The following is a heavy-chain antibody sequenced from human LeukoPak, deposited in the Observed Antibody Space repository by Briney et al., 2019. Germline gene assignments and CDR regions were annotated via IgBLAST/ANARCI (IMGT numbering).Heavy chain of an antibody. V-gene: IGHV7-4-1*02. CDR2: INTNTGNP. J-gene: IGHJ4*02. CDR3: ARVPCSGGSCYFDY. Sequence: ASVKVSCKASGYTFTSYAMSWVRQAPGQGLEWMGWINTNTGNPTYAQGFTGRFVFSLDTSVSTAYLQISSLKAEDTAVYYCARVPCSGGSCYFDYWGQGTLVTVSS. CDR1: GYTFTSYA. D-gene: IGHD2-15*01.